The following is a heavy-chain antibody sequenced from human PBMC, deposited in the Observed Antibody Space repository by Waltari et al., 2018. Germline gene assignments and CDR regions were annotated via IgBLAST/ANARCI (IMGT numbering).Heavy chain of an antibody. Sequence: QVQLVQSGAEVKKPGASVRVSCKASGYTFISYDINWVRQAPGQGLEWMGWTNPNPGAARFAQNFQDRVTMTRSTSETTAYMEIRDLTSHDTAVYYCARGDNWNDRLDFWGQGTKVTVSS. J-gene: IGHJ3*01. V-gene: IGHV1-8*01. CDR3: ARGDNWNDRLDF. CDR1: GYTFISYD. D-gene: IGHD1-1*01. CDR2: TNPNPGAA.